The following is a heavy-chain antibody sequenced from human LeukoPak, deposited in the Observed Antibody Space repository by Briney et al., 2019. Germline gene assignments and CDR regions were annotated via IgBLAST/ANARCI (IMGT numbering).Heavy chain of an antibody. CDR2: ISSSSSYI. CDR3: ASLPWLVRWVYY. J-gene: IGHJ4*02. CDR1: GFTFSSYS. D-gene: IGHD6-19*01. V-gene: IGHV3-21*01. Sequence: GGSLRLSCVASGFTFSSYSMNWVRQAPGKGLEWVSSISSSSSYIYYADSVKGRFTISRDNAKNSLYLQMNSLSAEGTAVYYCASLPWLVRWVYYWGQGTLVTVSS.